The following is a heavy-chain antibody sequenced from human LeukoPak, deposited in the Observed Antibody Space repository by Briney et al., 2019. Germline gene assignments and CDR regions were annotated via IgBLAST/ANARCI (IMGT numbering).Heavy chain of an antibody. CDR2: ISDSGGGT. CDR3: AKAPRLAGVPLDY. V-gene: IGHV3-23*01. D-gene: IGHD3-10*01. J-gene: IGHJ4*02. Sequence: GGSQRLSCAASGFTFRTYPMTWVHQAPGKGLEWVSSISDSGGGTYYADSVEGRFTISRDNFKNTLFLQMNNLRAEDTAIYYCAKAPRLAGVPLDYWSQGTVVTVSS. CDR1: GFTFRTYP.